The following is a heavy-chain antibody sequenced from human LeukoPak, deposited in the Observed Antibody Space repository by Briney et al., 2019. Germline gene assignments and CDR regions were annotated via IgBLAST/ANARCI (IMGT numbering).Heavy chain of an antibody. CDR3: TRGLLDY. D-gene: IGHD2-15*01. V-gene: IGHV3-9*01. CDR1: GFIFDNYD. CDR2: IRWNSGNI. J-gene: IGHJ4*02. Sequence: GRSLRLSCAASGFIFDNYDIHWVRQAPGKGLEWVSGIRWNSGNIGCADSVKGRFTISRDNAKNSLYLQTSSLRAEDTAMYYCTRGLLDYWGQGTLVTVSS.